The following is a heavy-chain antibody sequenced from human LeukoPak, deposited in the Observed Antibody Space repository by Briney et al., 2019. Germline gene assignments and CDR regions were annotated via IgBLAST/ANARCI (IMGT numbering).Heavy chain of an antibody. CDR3: ARWTTTYLDY. Sequence: SVKVSCKASGGTFSSYAISGVRQAPGQGLEWMGRIIPIFGTANFAQKFQGRVTMTTDTSTITVYMELSSLRSEDTAVYYCARWTTTYLDYWGQGTLVTVSS. CDR1: GGTFSSYA. V-gene: IGHV1-69*05. CDR2: IIPIFGTA. J-gene: IGHJ4*02. D-gene: IGHD4-11*01.